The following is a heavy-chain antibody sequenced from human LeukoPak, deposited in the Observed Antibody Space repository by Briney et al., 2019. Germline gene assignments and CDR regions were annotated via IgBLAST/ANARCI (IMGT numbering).Heavy chain of an antibody. D-gene: IGHD6-19*01. CDR3: ARVIFIAVAATLYYFDY. CDR2: IYHSGST. J-gene: IGHJ4*02. CDR1: GYSISSGYY. V-gene: IGHV4-38-2*02. Sequence: SETLSLTCTVSGYSISSGYYWGWIRQPPGKGLEWIGSIYHSGSTYYNPSLKSRVTISVDTSKNQFSLKLSSVTAADTAVYYCARVIFIAVAATLYYFDYWGQGTLVTVSS.